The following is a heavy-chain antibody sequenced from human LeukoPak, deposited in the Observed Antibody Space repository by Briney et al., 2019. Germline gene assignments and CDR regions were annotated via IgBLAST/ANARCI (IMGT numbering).Heavy chain of an antibody. D-gene: IGHD3-10*01. CDR3: ARGPPSWGFVPYYYGSGSYYKRPDFDY. CDR1: GGSVSGYY. J-gene: IGHJ4*02. V-gene: IGHV4-34*01. Sequence: SETLSLTCAVYGGSVSGYYWSLIRQPPGKGLEWIGEINHSGSTKYNPSLKSRVTISVDTSKNQFSLKLSSVTAADTAVYYCARGPPSWGFVPYYYGSGSYYKRPDFDYWGQGTLVTVSS. CDR2: INHSGST.